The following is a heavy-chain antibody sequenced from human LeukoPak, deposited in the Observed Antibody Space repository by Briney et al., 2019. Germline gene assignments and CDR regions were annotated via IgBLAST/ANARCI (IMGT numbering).Heavy chain of an antibody. CDR3: AKAGIGVVGYFDY. D-gene: IGHD6-19*01. V-gene: IGHV3-23*01. J-gene: IGHJ4*02. CDR1: GFTFNSYA. CDR2: IRGSGGGT. Sequence: GGSLRLSCAASGFTFNSYAMSWVRQAPGKGLEGVSAIRGSGGGTYYADSVKGRFTISRDNSKNTLYLQMNSLRDEDTALYYCAKAGIGVVGYFDYWGQGTLVTVSS.